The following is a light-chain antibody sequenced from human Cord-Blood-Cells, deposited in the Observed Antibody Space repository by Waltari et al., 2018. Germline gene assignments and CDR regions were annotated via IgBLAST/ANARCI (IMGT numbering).Light chain of an antibody. Sequence: QSALTQPASVSGSPGPSITISCSGTCRHVGSYNLVPWYQQHPGKAPKLMIYEGSKRPSGVSNRFSGSKSGNTASLTISGLQAEDEADYYCCSYAGSSTWVFGGGTKLTVL. CDR2: EGS. V-gene: IGLV2-23*01. CDR1: CRHVGSYNL. J-gene: IGLJ3*02. CDR3: CSYAGSSTWV.